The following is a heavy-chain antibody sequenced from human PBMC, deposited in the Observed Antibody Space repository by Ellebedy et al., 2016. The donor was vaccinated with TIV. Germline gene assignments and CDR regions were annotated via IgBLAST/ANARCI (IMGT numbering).Heavy chain of an antibody. Sequence: PGGSLRLSCAASGSTFSSYSMNWVRQAPGKGLEWVSSSSDRSTYIYYAASVKGRFTISRYNAKNSLYLQMDSLGADDTAVYYCAREYYYKNGAPGNYWGQGILVTVSS. CDR2: SSDRSTYI. CDR3: AREYYYKNGAPGNY. J-gene: IGHJ4*02. CDR1: GSTFSSYS. D-gene: IGHD3-22*01. V-gene: IGHV3-21*01.